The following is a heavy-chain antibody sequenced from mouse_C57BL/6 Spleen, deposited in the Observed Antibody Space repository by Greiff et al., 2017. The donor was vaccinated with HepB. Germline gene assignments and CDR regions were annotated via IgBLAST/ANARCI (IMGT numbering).Heavy chain of an antibody. CDR3: TRRATTVVGAY. D-gene: IGHD1-1*01. CDR1: GYTFTDYE. CDR2: IDPEPGGT. J-gene: IGHJ3*01. V-gene: IGHV1-15*01. Sequence: VQLQQSGAELVRPGASVTLSCKASGYTFTDYEMHWVKQTPVHGLEWIGAIDPEPGGTAYNQKFKGQAILTADKSSSTAYMELRSLTSEDSAVYYCTRRATTVVGAYWGQGTLVTVSA.